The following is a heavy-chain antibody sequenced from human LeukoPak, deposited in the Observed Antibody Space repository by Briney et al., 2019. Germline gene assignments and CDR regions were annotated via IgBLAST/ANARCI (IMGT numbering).Heavy chain of an antibody. J-gene: IGHJ5*02. Sequence: SVKVSCKASGGTFSSYAISWVRQAPGQGLEWMGGIIPIFGTANYAQKFQGRVTITADKSTSTAYMELSSLRSEDTAVYYCAREDYGSGSYYYVWFDPRGQGTLVTVSS. CDR1: GGTFSSYA. CDR2: IIPIFGTA. D-gene: IGHD3-10*01. CDR3: AREDYGSGSYYYVWFDP. V-gene: IGHV1-69*06.